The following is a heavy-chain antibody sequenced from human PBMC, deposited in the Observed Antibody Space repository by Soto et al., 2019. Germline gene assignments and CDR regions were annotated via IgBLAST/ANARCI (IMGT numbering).Heavy chain of an antibody. Sequence: ESGGGVVQPGRSLRLSCAASGFNFYSYGMHWVRQAPGKGLEWVAVIWYDGSEKYYADSVKGRFTISRDNSKNILYLQMNSLRAEDTAVYYCARDSLSGSYYLDYWGQGTLVTVSS. CDR3: ARDSLSGSYYLDY. D-gene: IGHD1-26*01. CDR2: IWYDGSEK. J-gene: IGHJ4*02. CDR1: GFNFYSYG. V-gene: IGHV3-33*01.